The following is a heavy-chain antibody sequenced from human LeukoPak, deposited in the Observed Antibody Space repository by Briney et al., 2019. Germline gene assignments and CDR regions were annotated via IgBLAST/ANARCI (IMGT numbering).Heavy chain of an antibody. CDR2: INPNSGGT. J-gene: IGHJ6*03. CDR1: GYTFTGYY. Sequence: GASVKVSCKASGYTFTGYYMHWVRQAPGQGLEWMGWINPNSGGTNYAQKLQGRVTMTTDTSTSTAYMELRSLRSDDTAVYYCARDPGRSTYYDILTGYYNYYYYMDVWGKGTTVTISS. V-gene: IGHV1-2*02. CDR3: ARDPGRSTYYDILTGYYNYYYYMDV. D-gene: IGHD3-9*01.